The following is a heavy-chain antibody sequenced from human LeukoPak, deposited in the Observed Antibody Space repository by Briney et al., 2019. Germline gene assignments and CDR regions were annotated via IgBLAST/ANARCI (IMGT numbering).Heavy chain of an antibody. CDR2: ISAYNGDT. D-gene: IGHD6-13*01. CDR1: GYTFNSHG. J-gene: IGHJ6*02. CDR3: TRGSSRWALYYYGMDV. Sequence: GASVKVSCKASGYTFNSHGISWVRQAPGQGLEWVGWISAYNGDTNYAQKLQGRVTMTTDTSTTTAYMELRSLRSDDTAVYYCTRGSSRWALYYYGMDVWGQGTTVTVSS. V-gene: IGHV1-18*01.